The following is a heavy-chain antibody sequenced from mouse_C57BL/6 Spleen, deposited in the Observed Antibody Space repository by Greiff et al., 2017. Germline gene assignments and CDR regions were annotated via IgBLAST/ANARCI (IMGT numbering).Heavy chain of an antibody. V-gene: IGHV14-4*01. CDR3: TTHYGSSYEDY. CDR1: GFNINDDY. J-gene: IGHJ2*01. Sequence: VQLQESGAELVRPGASVKLSCTASGFNINDDYMHWVKQRPGQGLEWIGWIDPENGDTEYASKFQGKATITADTSSNTAYLQLSSLTSEDTAVYYCTTHYGSSYEDYWGQGTTLTVSS. CDR2: IDPENGDT. D-gene: IGHD1-1*01.